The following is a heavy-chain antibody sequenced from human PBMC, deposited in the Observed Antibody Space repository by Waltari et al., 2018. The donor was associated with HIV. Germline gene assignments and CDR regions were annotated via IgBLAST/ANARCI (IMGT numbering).Heavy chain of an antibody. D-gene: IGHD3-10*01. V-gene: IGHV1-69*01. Sequence: QVQLVQSGAEVKKPGSSVKVSCKASGGTFSSYAISSYAISWVRQAPGQGLEWMGGIIPIFGTANYAQKCQGRVTITADESTNTAYMELSSLRSEDTAVYYCARMKGYYYGSGSYGVPYYYYGMDVWGQGTTVTVSS. CDR3: ARMKGYYYGSGSYGVPYYYYGMDV. CDR1: GGTFSSYAISSYA. CDR2: IIPIFGTA. J-gene: IGHJ6*02.